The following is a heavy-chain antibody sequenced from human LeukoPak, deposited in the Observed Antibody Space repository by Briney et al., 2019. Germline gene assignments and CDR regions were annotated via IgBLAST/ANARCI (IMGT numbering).Heavy chain of an antibody. J-gene: IGHJ3*02. CDR2: IRSKANSYAT. D-gene: IGHD3-10*01. CDR1: GFTFSGSA. Sequence: GGSLRLSCAASGFTFSGSAMHWVRQASGKGLEWVGRIRSKANSYATAYAASVKGRFTISRDDSKNTAYLQMNSLKTEATAVYYCTRPTLPMVRGVIAAFDIWGQGTMVTVSS. V-gene: IGHV3-73*01. CDR3: TRPTLPMVRGVIAAFDI.